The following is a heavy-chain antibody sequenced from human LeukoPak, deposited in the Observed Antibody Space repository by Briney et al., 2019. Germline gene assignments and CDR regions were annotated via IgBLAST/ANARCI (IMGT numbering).Heavy chain of an antibody. V-gene: IGHV4-59*01. J-gene: IGHJ6*02. D-gene: IGHD7-27*01. CDR1: GGSISSYY. Sequence: SETLSLTCTVSGGSISSYYWSWLRQPPGKGLEWIGYIYYSGSTNYNPSLKSRVTISVDTSKNQFSLKLSSVTAADTAVYYCARGTLGIYYYYGMDVWGQGTTVTVSS. CDR2: IYYSGST. CDR3: ARGTLGIYYYYGMDV.